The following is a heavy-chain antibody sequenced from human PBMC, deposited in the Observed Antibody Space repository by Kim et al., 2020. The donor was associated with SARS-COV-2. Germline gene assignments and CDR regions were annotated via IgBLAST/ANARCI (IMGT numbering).Heavy chain of an antibody. CDR2: INPNSGGT. Sequence: ASVKVSCKASGYTFTGYYMHWVRQAPGQGLEWMGWINPNSGGTNYAQKFQCRVTMTRDTSISTAYMELSRLRSDDTAVYYCASSPPDAGGPDYWGQGTLVTVSS. CDR1: GYTFTGYY. CDR3: ASSPPDAGGPDY. D-gene: IGHD2-15*01. V-gene: IGHV1-2*02. J-gene: IGHJ4*02.